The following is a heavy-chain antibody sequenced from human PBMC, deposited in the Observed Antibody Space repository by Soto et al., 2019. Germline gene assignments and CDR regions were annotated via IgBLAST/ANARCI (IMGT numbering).Heavy chain of an antibody. CDR1: GGSISSSSYY. CDR2: IYYSGST. Sequence: PSETLSLTCTVSGGSISSSSYYWGWIRQPPGKGLEWIGSIYYSGSTYYNPSLKSRVTISVDTSKNQFSLKLSSVTAADTAVYYCARQPDRDTILWHYYYYGMDVWGQGTTVTVSS. J-gene: IGHJ6*02. CDR3: ARQPDRDTILWHYYYYGMDV. V-gene: IGHV4-39*01. D-gene: IGHD3-16*01.